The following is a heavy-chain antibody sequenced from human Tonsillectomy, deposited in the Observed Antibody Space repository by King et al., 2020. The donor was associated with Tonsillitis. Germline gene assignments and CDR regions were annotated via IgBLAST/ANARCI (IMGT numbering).Heavy chain of an antibody. V-gene: IGHV1-2*02. CDR3: ARDLVGYDAFDI. J-gene: IGHJ3*02. D-gene: IGHD6-25*01. CDR1: GYTFTDYY. Sequence: QLVQSGAEVKKPGASVKVSCRASGYTFTDYYIHWVRQAPGQGLEWMGRINPDGGGTRYAQRFQGRVTMASDTSMKTVYMELSGLRRNDTAAYYCARDLVGYDAFDIWGQGTVVIVST. CDR2: INPDGGGT.